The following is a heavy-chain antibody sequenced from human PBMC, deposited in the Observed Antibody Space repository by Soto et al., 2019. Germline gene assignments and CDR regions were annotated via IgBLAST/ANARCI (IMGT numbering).Heavy chain of an antibody. D-gene: IGHD2-15*01. Sequence: GASVKVSCKASGGTFSKYKITWVRQAPGQGLEWMGGIIPVFGTANYAQKFQGRVTITADESTSTAYMEVSSLRSDDTAVYYCARDCSGGGCISDHHFYYGIDVWGQGTSVTVSS. CDR1: GGTFSKYK. CDR3: ARDCSGGGCISDHHFYYGIDV. J-gene: IGHJ6*02. CDR2: IIPVFGTA. V-gene: IGHV1-69*13.